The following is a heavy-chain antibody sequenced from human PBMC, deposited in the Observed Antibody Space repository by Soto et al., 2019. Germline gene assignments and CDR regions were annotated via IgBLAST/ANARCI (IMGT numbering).Heavy chain of an antibody. Sequence: QVQLQESGPGLVKPSETLSLNCSVSGGSFGGFYWSWLRQPPGKGLEWIGYVYYTGSTSYNPSLKGRVTVSIDTSKNQFSLKLSSVNAADTAVYYCARAVVVGPATQTYYYYGMDVWGQGTTVTVSS. CDR1: GGSFGGFY. CDR3: ARAVVVGPATQTYYYYGMDV. CDR2: VYYTGST. D-gene: IGHD2-15*01. J-gene: IGHJ6*01. V-gene: IGHV4-59*01.